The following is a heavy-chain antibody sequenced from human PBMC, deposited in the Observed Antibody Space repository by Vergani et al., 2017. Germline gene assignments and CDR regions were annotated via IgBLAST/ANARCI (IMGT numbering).Heavy chain of an antibody. CDR1: GFTFDDYA. Sequence: EVQLVESGGGLVQPGRSLRLSCAASGFTFDDYAMHWVRQAPGKGLEWVSGISGSGGSTHYADSGKGRFTISRDNSKNTLYLQMNSLGAEDTAVYYCAKALGSGLDYFDYWGQGTLVTVSS. CDR3: AKALGSGLDYFDY. J-gene: IGHJ4*02. CDR2: ISGSGGST. V-gene: IGHV3-23*04. D-gene: IGHD3/OR15-3a*01.